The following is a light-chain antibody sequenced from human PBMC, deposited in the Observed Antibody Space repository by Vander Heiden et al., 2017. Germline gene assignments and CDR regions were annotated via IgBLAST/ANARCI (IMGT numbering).Light chain of an antibody. CDR2: AAS. J-gene: IGKJ1*01. CDR3: QQCDSNPRT. CDR1: QSISSY. Sequence: MTQSPSSLSASVGDRVTITCRASQSISSYLNWYQQKPGKAPKLLIYAASSLQSGVPSRFSGSGSGTDFTLTISRLQPEDFATYYCQQCDSNPRTFGQGTKVXIK. V-gene: IGKV1-39*01.